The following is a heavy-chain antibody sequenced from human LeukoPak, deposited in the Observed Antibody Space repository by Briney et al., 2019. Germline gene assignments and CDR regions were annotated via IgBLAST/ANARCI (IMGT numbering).Heavy chain of an antibody. CDR2: IYYSGST. V-gene: IGHV4-39*07. CDR3: ARSPGNVLMRWLRKNDAFDI. Sequence: SETLSLTCTVSGGSISSINYYWGWIRQPAGKGLEWIGSIYYSGSTYYNPSLKSRVTISVDTSKNQFSLKLSSVTAADTAVYYCARSPGNVLMRWLRKNDAFDIWGQGTMVTVSS. CDR1: GGSISSINYY. J-gene: IGHJ3*02. D-gene: IGHD5-24*01.